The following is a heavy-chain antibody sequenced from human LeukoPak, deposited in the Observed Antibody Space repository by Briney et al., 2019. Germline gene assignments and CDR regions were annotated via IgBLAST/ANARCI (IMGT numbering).Heavy chain of an antibody. Sequence: GGSLRLSCAASGFTFSSYAMSWVRQAPGKGLEWVSAISGSGGSTYYADSVKGRFTISRDISKNTLYLQMNSLRVEDAAVYYCARDMGQAVAGYYYYGMDVWGQGTTVTVSS. CDR1: GFTFSSYA. J-gene: IGHJ6*02. V-gene: IGHV3-23*01. CDR3: ARDMGQAVAGYYYYGMDV. D-gene: IGHD6-19*01. CDR2: ISGSGGST.